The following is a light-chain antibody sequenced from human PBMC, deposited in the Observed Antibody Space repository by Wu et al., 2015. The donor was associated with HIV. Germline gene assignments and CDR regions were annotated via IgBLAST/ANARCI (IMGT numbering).Light chain of an antibody. V-gene: IGKV3-20*01. CDR2: SAS. CDR3: QQFRT. CDR1: QTVASSH. Sequence: EIVLTQSPGTLSLSPGERATLSCRANQTVASSHLAWYQQKPGQAPRLPIYSASSRATGIPDRFSGSGSRRDFTLTISSLEPEDFAVYFCQQFRTFGPGTKVDIK. J-gene: IGKJ3*01.